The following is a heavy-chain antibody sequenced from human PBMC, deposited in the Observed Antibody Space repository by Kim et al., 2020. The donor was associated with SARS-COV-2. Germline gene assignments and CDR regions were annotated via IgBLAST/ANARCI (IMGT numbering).Heavy chain of an antibody. V-gene: IGHV3-33*01. Sequence: LSLTCAASGFTFSSYGMHWVRQAPGKGLEWVAVIWYDGSNKYYADSVKGRFTISRDNSKNTLYLQMNSLRAEDTAVYYCARDPQWDYYYGMDVWGQGTTVTVSS. J-gene: IGHJ6*02. CDR1: GFTFSSYG. CDR2: IWYDGSNK. D-gene: IGHD2-8*01. CDR3: ARDPQWDYYYGMDV.